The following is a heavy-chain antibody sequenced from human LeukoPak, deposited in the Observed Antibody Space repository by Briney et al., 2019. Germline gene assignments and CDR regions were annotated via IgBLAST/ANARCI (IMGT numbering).Heavy chain of an antibody. D-gene: IGHD3-10*01. Sequence: ASVNVSCKASGYTFTGYYMHWVRQAPGQGLEWMGWINPNSGGTNYAQKFQGRVTMTRDTSISTAYMELSRLRSDDTAVYYCARGIWFGEFYYYYYMDVWGKGTTVTVSS. V-gene: IGHV1-2*02. J-gene: IGHJ6*03. CDR3: ARGIWFGEFYYYYYMDV. CDR1: GYTFTGYY. CDR2: INPNSGGT.